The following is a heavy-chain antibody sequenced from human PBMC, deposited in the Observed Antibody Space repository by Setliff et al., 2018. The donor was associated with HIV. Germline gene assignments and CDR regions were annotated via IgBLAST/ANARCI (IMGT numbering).Heavy chain of an antibody. V-gene: IGHV4-30-4*01. J-gene: IGHJ5*01. Sequence: SETLSLTCTASYDTISTADYYWSWIRQPPGKGLEWIGFVSYTGTTRYSPSLKSRVTVSVDTSRIQFSLKLTSVTAADTAVYKCVRHVWSDDFLVPGWFDSWSQGTLVTVSS. CDR1: YDTISTADYY. D-gene: IGHD3-3*01. CDR2: VSYTGTT. CDR3: VRHVWSDDFLVPGWFDS.